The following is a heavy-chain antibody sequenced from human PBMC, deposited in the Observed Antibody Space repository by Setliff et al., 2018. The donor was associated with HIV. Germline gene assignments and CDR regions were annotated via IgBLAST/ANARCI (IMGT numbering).Heavy chain of an antibody. D-gene: IGHD3-22*01. CDR2: ISSSSFK. CDR3: ARDHRPYFYDKAWFDP. CDR1: GFAFSPYS. Sequence: LRLSCAASGFAFSPYSMNWVRQAPGKGLEWVASISSSSFKYYTDSVKGRFTISRDNAKNSLYLQMNSLRAEDTAVYYCARDHRPYFYDKAWFDPWGQGTLVTVSS. J-gene: IGHJ5*02. V-gene: IGHV3-21*01.